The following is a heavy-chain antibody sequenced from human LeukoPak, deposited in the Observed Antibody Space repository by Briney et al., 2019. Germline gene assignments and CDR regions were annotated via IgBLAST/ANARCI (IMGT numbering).Heavy chain of an antibody. CDR2: ISSSSSYI. J-gene: IGHJ5*02. Sequence: GRSLRLSCAASAFTFSSYSMNWVRQAPGKGLEWVSSISSSSSYIYYADSVKGRFTISRDNAKNSLYLQMNSLRAEDTAVYYCARDLFVVVPAEGYNWFDPWGQGTLVTVSS. CDR3: ARDLFVVVPAEGYNWFDP. D-gene: IGHD2-2*01. V-gene: IGHV3-21*01. CDR1: AFTFSSYS.